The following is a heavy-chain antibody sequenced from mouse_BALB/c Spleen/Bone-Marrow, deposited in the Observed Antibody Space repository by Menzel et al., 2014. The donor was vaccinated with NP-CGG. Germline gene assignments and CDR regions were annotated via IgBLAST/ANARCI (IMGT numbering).Heavy chain of an antibody. CDR1: GYTFTRYW. J-gene: IGHJ4*01. D-gene: IGHD1-1*01. Sequence: QVQLKQSGAELAKPGASVKMSCKASGYTFTRYWIHWVKPGPGQGLGWIGYINPSTGYTEYNQKFKDKATLTADKSSSTAYMQLSSLTSEDSAVYYCARGDYYGKGGAMDYWGQGTSVTVSS. V-gene: IGHV1-7*01. CDR3: ARGDYYGKGGAMDY. CDR2: INPSTGYT.